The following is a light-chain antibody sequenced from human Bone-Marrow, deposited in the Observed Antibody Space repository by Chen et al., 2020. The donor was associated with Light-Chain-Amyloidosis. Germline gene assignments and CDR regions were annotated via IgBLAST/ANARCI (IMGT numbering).Light chain of an antibody. CDR3: CSYAGGSTGV. V-gene: IGLV2-23*01. Sequence: QSALTQPASVSGSPGQSLTISCTGTSSDVGIYNLVSWYQQHPGKAPKLMIYEGSKRPSGVSNRVSGSKSGSTASLTSSGLQAEDEAVCCRCSYAGGSTGVFGGGTKRTVL. CDR1: SSDVGIYNL. J-gene: IGLJ2*01. CDR2: EGS.